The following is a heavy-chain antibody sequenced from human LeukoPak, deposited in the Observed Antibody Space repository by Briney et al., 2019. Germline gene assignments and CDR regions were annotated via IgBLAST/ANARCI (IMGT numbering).Heavy chain of an antibody. J-gene: IGHJ4*02. CDR1: GFTLNSYG. CDR3: AKARTTRGFDY. Sequence: GGSLRLSCAASGFTLNSYGIHWVRQAPGKGLEWVAFIWYDGSNKYYADSVKGRFTISRDNSKNTLYLQMNSLRAEDTAVYYCAKARTTRGFDYWGQGTLGTVSS. CDR2: IWYDGSNK. V-gene: IGHV3-30*02. D-gene: IGHD4-17*01.